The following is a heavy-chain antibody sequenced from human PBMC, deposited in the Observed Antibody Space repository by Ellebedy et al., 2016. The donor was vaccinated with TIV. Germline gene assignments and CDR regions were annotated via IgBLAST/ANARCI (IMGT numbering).Heavy chain of an antibody. J-gene: IGHJ6*02. CDR2: IIPIFGTA. D-gene: IGHD2-2*01. CDR1: GGTFSSYA. V-gene: IGHV1-69*13. Sequence: SVKVSCXASGGTFSSYAISWVRQAPGQGLEWMGGIIPIFGTANYAQKFQGRVTITADESTSTAYMELSSLRSEDTAVYYCARGPLYCSSTSCFSYYGMDVWGQGTTVTVSS. CDR3: ARGPLYCSSTSCFSYYGMDV.